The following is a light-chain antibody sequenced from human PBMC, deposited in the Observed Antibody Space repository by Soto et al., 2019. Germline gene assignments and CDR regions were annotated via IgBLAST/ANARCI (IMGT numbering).Light chain of an antibody. CDR1: NIGSKS. V-gene: IGLV3-21*02. CDR2: DDS. CDR3: QVWDSSSDHPV. J-gene: IGLJ1*01. Sequence: SYELTQPPSVSVAPGQTARITCGGNNIGSKSVHWYQQKPCQAPVLVVYDDSDRPSGIPERFSGSNSGNTATLTISMVEAGDEADYYCQVWDSSSDHPVFGTGTKLTVL.